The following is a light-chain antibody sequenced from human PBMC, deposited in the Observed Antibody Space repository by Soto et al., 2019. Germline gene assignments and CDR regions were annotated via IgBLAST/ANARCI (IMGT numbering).Light chain of an antibody. CDR1: QSISSW. V-gene: IGKV1-5*03. CDR2: KAS. Sequence: DIQMTQSPSTLSASVGDRVTITCRASQSISSWLAWYQQKPGKAPKLLIYKASSLESGVPSRFSGSGSGTEFTLTISSLQPDDFATYCCQQYNSYSWTFGQGPKVEIK. CDR3: QQYNSYSWT. J-gene: IGKJ1*01.